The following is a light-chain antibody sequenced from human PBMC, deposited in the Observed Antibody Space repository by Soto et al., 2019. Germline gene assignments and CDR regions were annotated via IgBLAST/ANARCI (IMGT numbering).Light chain of an antibody. CDR2: GAS. CDR3: QQRSNWPPYT. CDR1: QSVRSSH. Sequence: EIVLTQSPGTLSLSRGERATLSCRASQSVRSSHLAWYQQKPGQAPRLLIYGASSRATGIPDRFSGSGSGTDFTLTISSLEPEDFAVYYCQQRSNWPPYTFGQGTKLEIK. V-gene: IGKV3D-20*02. J-gene: IGKJ2*01.